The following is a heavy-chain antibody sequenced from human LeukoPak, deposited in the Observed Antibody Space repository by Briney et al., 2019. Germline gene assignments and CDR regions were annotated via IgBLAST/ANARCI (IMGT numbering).Heavy chain of an antibody. CDR1: GGSLSSGDYY. V-gene: IGHV4-30-4*08. CDR3: ARGGSSRDDAFDI. D-gene: IGHD6-6*01. CDR2: IYYSGST. J-gene: IGHJ3*02. Sequence: SQTLSLTCTVSGGSLSSGDYYWSWIRQPPGKGLEWIGYIYYSGSTYYNPSLKSRVTISVDTSKNQFSLKLSSVTAADTAVYYCARGGSSRDDAFDIWGQGTMVTVSS.